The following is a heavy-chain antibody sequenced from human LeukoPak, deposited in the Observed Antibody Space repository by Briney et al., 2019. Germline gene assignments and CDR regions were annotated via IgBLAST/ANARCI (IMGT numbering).Heavy chain of an antibody. CDR2: ISGSATGGIT. J-gene: IGHJ4*02. CDR3: SRERVWAFDY. D-gene: IGHD1-26*01. V-gene: IGHV3-23*01. Sequence: SGGSLRLSCAASGFTFSTYGMSWVRQSPGKGLEWVSAISGSATGGITNYADSVRGRFTISRDNAKNSLFLQMNSLRAEDTAIYYCSRERVWAFDYWGQGNLVTVSS. CDR1: GFTFSTYG.